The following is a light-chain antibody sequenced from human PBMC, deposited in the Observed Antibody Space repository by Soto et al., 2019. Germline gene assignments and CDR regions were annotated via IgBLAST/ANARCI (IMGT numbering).Light chain of an antibody. Sequence: DIQMTQSPSTLSASVGDRVTITCRASQTVSSWLAWFQQKPGKAPNLLIYGVSSVESGVPSRFSGSGSGTEFTLTISSLQPDDFATYYCQHWTDYSWTFGQGTKVEVK. CDR3: QHWTDYSWT. J-gene: IGKJ1*01. CDR2: GVS. V-gene: IGKV1-5*03. CDR1: QTVSSW.